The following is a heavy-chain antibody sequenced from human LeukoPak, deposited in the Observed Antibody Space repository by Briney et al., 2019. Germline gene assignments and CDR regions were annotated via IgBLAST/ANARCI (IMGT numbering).Heavy chain of an antibody. CDR2: ISYDGSNK. Sequence: GRSLRLSCAASGFTFSSYGMHWVRQAPGKGLEWVAVISYDGSNKYYADSVKGRFTISRDNSKNTLYLQMNSLRAEDTAVYYCAKWGLRSDYWGQGTLVTVSS. CDR3: AKWGLRSDY. V-gene: IGHV3-30*18. CDR1: GFTFSSYG. J-gene: IGHJ4*02. D-gene: IGHD4-17*01.